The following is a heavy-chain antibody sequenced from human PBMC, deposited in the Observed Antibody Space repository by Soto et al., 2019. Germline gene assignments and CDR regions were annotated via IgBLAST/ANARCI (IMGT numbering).Heavy chain of an antibody. CDR3: ATNYDFWSGYYRFDY. CDR2: FDPEDGET. J-gene: IGHJ4*02. D-gene: IGHD3-3*01. CDR1: GYTLTELS. Sequence: ASVKVSCKVSGYTLTELSMHWVRQAPGKGLEWMGGFDPEDGETIYAQKFQGRVTMTEDTSTDTAYMELSSLRSEDTAVYYCATNYDFWSGYYRFDYWGQGTLVTVSS. V-gene: IGHV1-24*01.